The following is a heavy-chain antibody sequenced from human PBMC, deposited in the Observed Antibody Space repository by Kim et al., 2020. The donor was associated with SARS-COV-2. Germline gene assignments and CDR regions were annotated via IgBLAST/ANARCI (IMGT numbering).Heavy chain of an antibody. Sequence: GESLKISCKGSGYSFTSYWIGWVRQMPGKGLEWMGIIYPGDSDTRYSPSFQGQVTISADKSISTAYLQWSSLKASDTAMYYCARHGAQDIVVVPAAPSYLYGMDVWGQGTTVTVSS. V-gene: IGHV5-51*01. J-gene: IGHJ6*02. CDR2: IYPGDSDT. D-gene: IGHD2-2*01. CDR3: ARHGAQDIVVVPAAPSYLYGMDV. CDR1: GYSFTSYW.